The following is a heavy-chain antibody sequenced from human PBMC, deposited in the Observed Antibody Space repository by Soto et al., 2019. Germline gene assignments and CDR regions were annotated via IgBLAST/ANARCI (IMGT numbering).Heavy chain of an antibody. CDR1: GFTFDDYT. Sequence: GGSLRLSCAASGFTFDDYTMHWVRQAPGKGLEWVSLMSWDGGSTYYADSVKGRFTISRDNSKNSQYLKMNRLRTEAPALYYCAKDRYDFWSGLGYNAFDICGKGTMVTV. CDR2: MSWDGGST. CDR3: AKDRYDFWSGLGYNAFDI. D-gene: IGHD3-3*01. J-gene: IGHJ3*02. V-gene: IGHV3-43*01.